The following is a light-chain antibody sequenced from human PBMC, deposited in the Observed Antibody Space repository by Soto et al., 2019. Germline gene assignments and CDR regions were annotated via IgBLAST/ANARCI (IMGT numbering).Light chain of an antibody. CDR3: QQYGRSPLVT. CDR1: QSVSISY. CDR2: GAS. V-gene: IGKV3-20*01. Sequence: EIVLTQSPGTLSLSPGERGTLSCRASQSVSISYLAWYQQKPGQAPRLLIYGASSRATGIPDRFSGSGSGTDFTLTISRLEPEDFALYYCQQYGRSPLVTFGQGTRLEIK. J-gene: IGKJ5*01.